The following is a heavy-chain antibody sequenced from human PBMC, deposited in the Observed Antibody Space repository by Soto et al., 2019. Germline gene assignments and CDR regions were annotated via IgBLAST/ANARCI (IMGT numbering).Heavy chain of an antibody. CDR1: GFTFSTYC. CDR2: ISNYGSNE. D-gene: IGHD6-13*01. CDR3: AKDRGIAAAAKRGIYYFYGMDV. V-gene: IGHV3-30*18. J-gene: IGHJ6*04. Sequence: QVRVVASGGGVVQPGRSLRLSCAVSGFTFSTYCMHWVHQAPGKGLECVAVISNYGSNEYYADSVKGRFTISRDKSKNTLFLQMNSLRDEDTAVYFCAKDRGIAAAAKRGIYYFYGMDVWGEGTTITVSS.